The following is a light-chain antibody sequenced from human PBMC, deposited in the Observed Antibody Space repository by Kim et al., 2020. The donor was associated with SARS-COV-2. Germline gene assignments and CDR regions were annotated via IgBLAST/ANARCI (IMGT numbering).Light chain of an antibody. J-gene: IGKJ2*01. CDR3: QQYGSSPRT. CDR2: GAS. V-gene: IGKV3-20*01. Sequence: LSPVESATRSCRASQSVSSSYLAWYQQKPGQAPRLLSYGASSRATGIPDRFSGSGSGTDFTLTISRLEPEDFAVYYCQQYGSSPRTFGQGTKLEI. CDR1: QSVSSSY.